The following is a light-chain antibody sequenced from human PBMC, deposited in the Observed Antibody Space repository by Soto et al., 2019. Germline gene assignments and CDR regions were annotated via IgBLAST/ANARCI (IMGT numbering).Light chain of an antibody. CDR1: QSVSSN. J-gene: IGKJ4*01. CDR3: QQYNNWPT. Sequence: EIVMTQSPATLSVSPGERATLSCRASQSVSSNLAWYQQKPGQAPRLLIYGASTRATGIPARFSGSGSGTEFTLTISSLQSEDFAVYYWQQYNNWPTFGGGTKVEIK. CDR2: GAS. V-gene: IGKV3-15*01.